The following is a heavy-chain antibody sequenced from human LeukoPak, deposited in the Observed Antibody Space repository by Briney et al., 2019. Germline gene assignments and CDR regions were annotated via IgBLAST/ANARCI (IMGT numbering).Heavy chain of an antibody. V-gene: IGHV1-46*01. D-gene: IGHD3-22*01. Sequence: ASVKVSCKASGYTFTSYDINWVRQAPGQGLEWMGLINPSDGSTSYAQKFQGRVTMTRDMSTSTVYLELSSLRSEDTAVYYCARLSYYYDSSDWFDPWGQGTLVTVSS. CDR1: GYTFTSYD. J-gene: IGHJ5*02. CDR3: ARLSYYYDSSDWFDP. CDR2: INPSDGST.